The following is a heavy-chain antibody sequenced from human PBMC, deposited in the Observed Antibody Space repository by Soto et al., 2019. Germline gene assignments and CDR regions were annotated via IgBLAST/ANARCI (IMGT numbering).Heavy chain of an antibody. CDR1: GFAFSNYA. CDR3: ARSAGLLWFGESSSHGLDV. V-gene: IGHV3-30-3*01. Sequence: QVQLFESGGGVVQPGRSLGLSCAASGFAFSNYAFHWVRQAPGRGLEWVAVISHDGSDEFYAGSVKGRFIVSRDNSKSTVSLHMNSLSGEDTGIYFCARSAGLLWFGESSSHGLDVWGQGTTVAVSS. CDR2: ISHDGSDE. D-gene: IGHD3-10*01. J-gene: IGHJ6*01.